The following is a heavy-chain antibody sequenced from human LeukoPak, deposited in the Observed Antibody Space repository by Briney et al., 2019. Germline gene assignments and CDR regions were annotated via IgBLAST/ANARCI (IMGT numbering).Heavy chain of an antibody. V-gene: IGHV3-30*01. J-gene: IGHJ4*02. CDR2: ISYDGSNK. Sequence: PGGSLRLSCAASGFTFSSYAMHWVRQAPGKGLEWVAVISYDGSNKYCADSVKGRFTISRDNSKNTLYLQMNSLKAEDTAVYYCARDWGIHRITGTEKEWGQGTLVTVSS. CDR3: ARDWGIHRITGTEKE. CDR1: GFTFSSYA. D-gene: IGHD1-20*01.